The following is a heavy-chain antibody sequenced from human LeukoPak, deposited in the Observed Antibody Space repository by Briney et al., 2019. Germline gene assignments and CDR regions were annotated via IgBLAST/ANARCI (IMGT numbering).Heavy chain of an antibody. D-gene: IGHD6-13*01. J-gene: IGHJ4*02. CDR1: GGSINNY. CDR3: ARGGGYGSSWSY. CDR2: IYHSGSA. Sequence: PSETLSLTCTVSGGSINNYWNWIRRPPGKGLEWIGYIYHSGSASYNPSLKSRVTISVDTSKSQFSLKLSSVTAADTAVYYCARGGGYGSSWSYWGQGTLVTVSS. V-gene: IGHV4-59*01.